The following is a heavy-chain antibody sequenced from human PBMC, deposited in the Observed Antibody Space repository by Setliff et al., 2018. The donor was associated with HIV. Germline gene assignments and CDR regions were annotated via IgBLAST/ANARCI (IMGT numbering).Heavy chain of an antibody. J-gene: IGHJ4*02. CDR3: ARDRDGATMVRGVIIRGGFDY. CDR2: ISRSSEYK. CDR1: GFTFSTYG. Sequence: PGGSLRLSCAASGFTFSTYGMNWVRQAPGKGLEWVSSISRSSEYKYSADSVKGRFTISRDNAKSSLYLQMNSLRAEDTAVYYCARDRDGATMVRGVIIRGGFDYWGQGTLVTVSS. V-gene: IGHV3-21*01. D-gene: IGHD3-10*01.